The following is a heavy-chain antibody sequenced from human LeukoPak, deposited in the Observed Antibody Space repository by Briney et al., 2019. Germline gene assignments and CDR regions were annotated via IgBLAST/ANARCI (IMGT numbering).Heavy chain of an antibody. J-gene: IGHJ4*02. CDR2: IYYTGST. D-gene: IGHD3-22*01. CDR1: GASISGSGYY. CDR3: ARDARYYDSNYDY. Sequence: SETLSLTCAVSGASISGSGYYLGWIRQPPGKGLEWIGNIYYTGSTYYNASLQSRVTISIDMSKNQFSLRLSSVTAADTAVYYCARDARYYDSNYDYWGQGTLVTVSS. V-gene: IGHV4-39*07.